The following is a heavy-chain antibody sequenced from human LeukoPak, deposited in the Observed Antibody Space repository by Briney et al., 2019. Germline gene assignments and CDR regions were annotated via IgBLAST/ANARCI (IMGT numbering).Heavy chain of an antibody. J-gene: IGHJ6*03. CDR1: GGSISSYS. CDR2: IYYSGST. V-gene: IGHV4-59*12. D-gene: IGHD4-17*01. CDR3: XXXGAYGDYGHYYYYMDV. Sequence: SETLSLTCTVSGGSISSYSWSWIRQPPGKGLEWIGYIYYSGSTYYNPSLKSRVTISVDTSKNQFSLKLSSVTAADTAVYYCXXXGAYGDYGHYYYYMDVWGKGTTVTVSS.